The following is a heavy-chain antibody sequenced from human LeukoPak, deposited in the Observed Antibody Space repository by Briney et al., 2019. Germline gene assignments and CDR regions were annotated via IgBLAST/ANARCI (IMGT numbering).Heavy chain of an antibody. V-gene: IGHV3-23*01. CDR3: AKIPYGESRGPLDY. J-gene: IGHJ4*02. CDR1: GFTFSSYD. CDR2: ISATGSRT. D-gene: IGHD4/OR15-4a*01. Sequence: PGGSLRLSCAVSGFTFSSYDMSWVRQAPGKGLDWVSTISATGSRTYYADSVKGRFTISRDNSKNTLFLQMTSLRVDDTAVYYCAKIPYGESRGPLDYWGQGTLLTVSS.